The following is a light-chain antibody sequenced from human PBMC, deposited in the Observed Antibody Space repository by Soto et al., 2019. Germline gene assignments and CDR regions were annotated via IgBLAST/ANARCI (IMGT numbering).Light chain of an antibody. Sequence: EIVMTQSPAILSVSPGERATLSCRASQSVSSNLAWYQQKPGQTPRLLIYGASTRATGIPARFSGSGSGTDFTLSISRLEPEDFAVYYCQQRSNWPTFGGGTKVDIK. V-gene: IGKV3-15*01. CDR3: QQRSNWPT. CDR1: QSVSSN. J-gene: IGKJ4*01. CDR2: GAS.